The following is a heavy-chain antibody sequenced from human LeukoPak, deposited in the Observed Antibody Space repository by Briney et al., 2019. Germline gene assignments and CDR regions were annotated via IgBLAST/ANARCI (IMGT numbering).Heavy chain of an antibody. V-gene: IGHV3-30*02. Sequence: GGSLRLSCAASGFTFSSYGMHWVRQAPGKGLEWVAFIRYDGSNKYYADSVKGRFTISRDNSKNTLYLQMNSLRAEDTAVYYCARLHGDYNYFDYWGQGTLVTVSS. J-gene: IGHJ4*02. D-gene: IGHD4-17*01. CDR1: GFTFSSYG. CDR2: IRYDGSNK. CDR3: ARLHGDYNYFDY.